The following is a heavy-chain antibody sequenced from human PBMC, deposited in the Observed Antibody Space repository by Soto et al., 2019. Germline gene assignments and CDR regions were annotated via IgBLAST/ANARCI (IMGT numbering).Heavy chain of an antibody. Sequence: SETLSLTCTVSGGSISSGGYYWSWIRQHPGKGLEWIGYIYYSGSTYYNPSLKSRVTISVDTSKNQFSLKLSSVTAADTAVYYCAREGYYYDSSGYQYYFDYWGQGTLVTVSS. D-gene: IGHD3-22*01. J-gene: IGHJ4*02. V-gene: IGHV4-31*03. CDR1: GGSISSGGYY. CDR3: AREGYYYDSSGYQYYFDY. CDR2: IYYSGST.